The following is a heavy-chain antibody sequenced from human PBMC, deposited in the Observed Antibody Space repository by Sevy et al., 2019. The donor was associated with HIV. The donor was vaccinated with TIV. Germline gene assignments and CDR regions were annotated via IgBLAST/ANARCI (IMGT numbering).Heavy chain of an antibody. CDR2: IRSKSYGGTT. CDR1: GFTFGDYA. V-gene: IGHV3-49*03. D-gene: IGHD5-12*01. J-gene: IGHJ3*02. Sequence: GGSLRLSCTASGFTFGDYAMSWFRQAPGKGLEWVGFIRSKSYGGTTEYAASVKGRFTISRDDSKSIAYLQMNSLKTEDTAVYYCTRDSGLHVATTDRFDAFDIWGQGTMVTVSS. CDR3: TRDSGLHVATTDRFDAFDI.